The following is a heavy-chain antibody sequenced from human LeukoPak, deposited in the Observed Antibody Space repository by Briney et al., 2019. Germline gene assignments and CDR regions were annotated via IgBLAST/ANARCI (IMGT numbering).Heavy chain of an antibody. Sequence: GESLKISCKGSGYNFSNYGIGWVRQMPGKGLECMGLIDTGDSHAIYSPSFQGQVTISADKSISAAYLQWSSLKASDTATYYCARHGVGAGLAAAYIWGQGTLLTVSS. J-gene: IGHJ4*02. CDR1: GYNFSNYG. CDR2: IDTGDSHA. D-gene: IGHD6-13*01. V-gene: IGHV5-51*01. CDR3: ARHGVGAGLAAAYI.